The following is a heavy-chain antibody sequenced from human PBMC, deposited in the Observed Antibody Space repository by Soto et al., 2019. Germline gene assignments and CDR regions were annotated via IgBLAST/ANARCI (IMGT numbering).Heavy chain of an antibody. J-gene: IGHJ4*02. CDR1: GYSFTAYY. V-gene: IGHV1-2*04. CDR2: INPDSGGT. D-gene: IGHD2-2*01. Sequence: ASVKVSCKASGYSFTAYYIHWVRQAPGQGLEWMGWINPDSGGTDYAQKFEGWVTLTRDTSIDTVYMELTRLKSNDTAVYYCARAVGRDGSSWHTGGYDSWGQGTQVTLAS. CDR3: ARAVGRDGSSWHTGGYDS.